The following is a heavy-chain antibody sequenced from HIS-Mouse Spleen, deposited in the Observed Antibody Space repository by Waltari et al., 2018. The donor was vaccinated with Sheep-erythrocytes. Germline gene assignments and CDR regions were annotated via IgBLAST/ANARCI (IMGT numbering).Heavy chain of an antibody. CDR3: AKVRTVNYWYFDL. D-gene: IGHD1-1*01. Sequence: QVQLVESGGGVVQPGRSLRLSCAASGFTFSSYGMHWVRQAPGKGLGWVAILSYDGSNKYYADSVKGRFTISRDNSKNTLYLQMNSLRAEDTAVYYCAKVRTVNYWYFDLWGRGTLVTVSS. CDR1: GFTFSSYG. CDR2: LSYDGSNK. J-gene: IGHJ2*01. V-gene: IGHV3-30*18.